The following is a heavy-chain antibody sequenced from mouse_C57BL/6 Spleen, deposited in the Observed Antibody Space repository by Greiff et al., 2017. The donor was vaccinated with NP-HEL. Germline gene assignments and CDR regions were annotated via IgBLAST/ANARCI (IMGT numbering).Heavy chain of an antibody. CDR1: GYAFSSSW. CDR3: ARDYGSSYGWYFDV. V-gene: IGHV1-82*01. D-gene: IGHD1-1*01. CDR2: IYPGDGDT. Sequence: QVQLQQSGPELVKPGASVKISCKASGYAFSSSWMNWVKQRPGKGLEWIGRIYPGDGDTNYNGKFKGKVTLTADKSSSTAYMQLSSLTSEDSAVYFCARDYGSSYGWYFDVWGTGTTVTVSS. J-gene: IGHJ1*03.